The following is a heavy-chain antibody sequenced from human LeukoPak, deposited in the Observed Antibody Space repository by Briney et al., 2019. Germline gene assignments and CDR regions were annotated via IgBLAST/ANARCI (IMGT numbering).Heavy chain of an antibody. CDR3: ARGGLHSGSYGYDYYYYMDV. J-gene: IGHJ6*03. V-gene: IGHV1-8*02. D-gene: IGHD1-26*01. CDR2: MNPNSGNT. Sequence: ASVKVSCKASGYTFTSYDINWVRQATGQGLEWMGWMNPNSGNTGYAQKFQGRVTMTRNTSISTAYMELSSLRSEDTAVYYCARGGLHSGSYGYDYYYYMDVWGKGTTVTISS. CDR1: GYTFTSYD.